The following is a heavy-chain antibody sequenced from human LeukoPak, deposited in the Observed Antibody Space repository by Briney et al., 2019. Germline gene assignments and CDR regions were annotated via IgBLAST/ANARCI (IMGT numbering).Heavy chain of an antibody. CDR3: AKDTDYFDY. J-gene: IGHJ4*02. D-gene: IGHD4-17*01. Sequence: PGRSLRLSCAAPGFTFSSYGMHWVRQAPGKGLEWVAVISYDGSNKYYADSVKGRFTISRDNSKNTLYLQMNSLRAEDTAVYYCAKDTDYFDYWGQGTLVTVSS. CDR2: ISYDGSNK. V-gene: IGHV3-30*18. CDR1: GFTFSSYG.